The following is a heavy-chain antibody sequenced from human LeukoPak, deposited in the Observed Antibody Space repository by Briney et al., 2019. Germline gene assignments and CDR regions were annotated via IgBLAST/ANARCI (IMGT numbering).Heavy chain of an antibody. Sequence: PGGSLRLSCAASGFTFDDYAMHWVRQAPGRGLEWVSLISWDGGSTYYADSVKGRFTISRDNSKNSLYLQMNSLRAEDTALYYCAKPDSTKRGYSYGPLGYYGMDVWGQGTTVTVSS. CDR3: AKPDSTKRGYSYGPLGYYGMDV. J-gene: IGHJ6*02. CDR1: GFTFDDYA. V-gene: IGHV3-43D*03. D-gene: IGHD5-18*01. CDR2: ISWDGGST.